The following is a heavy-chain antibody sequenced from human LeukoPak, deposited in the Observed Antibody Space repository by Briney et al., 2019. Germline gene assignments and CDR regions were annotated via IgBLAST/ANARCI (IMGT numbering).Heavy chain of an antibody. CDR2: INPNSGGT. CDR3: ARDAILKGEQWRGYWFDP. Sequence: GASVKVSCKASGYTFTGYYMHWVRQAPGQGLEWMGWINPNSGGTNYAQKFQGRVTTTRDTSISTAYMELSRLRSDDTAVYYCARDAILKGEQWRGYWFDPWGQGTLVTVSS. D-gene: IGHD6-19*01. V-gene: IGHV1-2*02. CDR1: GYTFTGYY. J-gene: IGHJ5*02.